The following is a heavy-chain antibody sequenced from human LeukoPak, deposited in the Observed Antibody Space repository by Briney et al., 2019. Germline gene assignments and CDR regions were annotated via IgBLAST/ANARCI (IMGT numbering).Heavy chain of an antibody. J-gene: IGHJ6*03. CDR1: GYTFTSYD. CDR3: ARRGTVTIRRLYYYYMDV. D-gene: IGHD4-17*01. V-gene: IGHV1-8*02. Sequence: GASVKVSCKASGYTFTSYDINWVRQATGQGLEWMGWMNPNSGNTGYAQKFQGRVTMTRNTSISTAYMELSSLRSEDTAVYYCARRGTVTIRRLYYYYMDVWGKGTTVTISS. CDR2: MNPNSGNT.